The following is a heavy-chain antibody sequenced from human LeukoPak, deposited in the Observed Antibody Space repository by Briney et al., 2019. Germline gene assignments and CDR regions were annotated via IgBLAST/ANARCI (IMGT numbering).Heavy chain of an antibody. CDR1: GFTFSSYA. Sequence: PGGSLRLSCAASGFTFSSYAMHWVRQAPGKGLEGVAVISYDGSNKYYADSVKGRFTISRDNSKNTLYLQMNSLRAEDTAVYYCARASDPYSSSSGLGYWGQGTLVTVSS. V-gene: IGHV3-30*01. CDR3: ARASDPYSSSSGLGY. J-gene: IGHJ4*02. CDR2: ISYDGSNK. D-gene: IGHD6-6*01.